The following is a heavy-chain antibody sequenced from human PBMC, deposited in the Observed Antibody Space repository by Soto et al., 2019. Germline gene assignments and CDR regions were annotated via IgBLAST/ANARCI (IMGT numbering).Heavy chain of an antibody. V-gene: IGHV3-7*01. CDR3: ARDPGMHSGRSWFDP. CDR1: GFTFSNFW. J-gene: IGHJ5*02. D-gene: IGHD6-19*01. Sequence: QLVESGGGLVQPGGSLRLSCAASGFTFSNFWMSWVRQPPGKGLEWVANIKQDGSETYYVDSVKGRFTISRDNAKNSLFLQMNSLRAEDTAVYYCARDPGMHSGRSWFDPWGQGTLVTVSS. CDR2: IKQDGSET.